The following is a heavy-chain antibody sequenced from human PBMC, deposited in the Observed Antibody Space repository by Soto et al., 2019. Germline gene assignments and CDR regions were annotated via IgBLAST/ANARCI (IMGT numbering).Heavy chain of an antibody. V-gene: IGHV1-58*01. D-gene: IGHD6-19*01. CDR3: AACIAVAGPDEYYYYYGMDV. CDR1: GFTFTSSA. J-gene: IGHJ6*02. Sequence: QMQLVQSGPEVKKPGTSVKVSCKASGFTFTSSAVQWVRQARGQRLEWIGWIVVGSGNTNYAQKFQERVTITRDMSTSNAYLELSSLRSEDTAVYYCAACIAVAGPDEYYYYYGMDVWGPGTTVTVSS. CDR2: IVVGSGNT.